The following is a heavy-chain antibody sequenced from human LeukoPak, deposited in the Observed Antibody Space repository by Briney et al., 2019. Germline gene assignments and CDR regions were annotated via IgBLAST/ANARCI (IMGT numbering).Heavy chain of an antibody. V-gene: IGHV1-69*01. CDR3: AIFGVVSGDYFDY. CDR1: GGTFSSYA. J-gene: IGHJ4*02. D-gene: IGHD3-3*01. Sequence: ASVKVSCKASGGTFSSYAISWVRQAPGQGLEWMGGIIPIFGTANYAQKFQGRVTITADESTSTAYMELSSLRSEDTAEYYCAIFGVVSGDYFDYWGQGTLVTVSS. CDR2: IIPIFGTA.